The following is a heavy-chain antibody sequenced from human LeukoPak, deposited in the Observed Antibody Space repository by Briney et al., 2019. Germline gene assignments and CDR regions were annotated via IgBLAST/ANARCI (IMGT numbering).Heavy chain of an antibody. J-gene: IGHJ6*03. V-gene: IGHV3-48*01. Sequence: PGGSLRLSCAASGFTFSSYSMNWVRQAPGKGLEWVSYISSSSSTIYYADSVKGRFTISRDNAKNSLYLQMNSLRAEDTAVYYCARDGATTLGQRPYYYYYMDVWGKGTTVTVSS. CDR3: ARDGATTLGQRPYYYYYMDV. CDR1: GFTFSSYS. D-gene: IGHD5-24*01. CDR2: ISSSSSTI.